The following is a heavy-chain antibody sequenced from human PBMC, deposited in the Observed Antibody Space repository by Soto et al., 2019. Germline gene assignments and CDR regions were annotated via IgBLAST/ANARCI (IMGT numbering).Heavy chain of an antibody. CDR2: IYYSGST. V-gene: IGHV4-31*03. Sequence: SETLSITCTFSVGSISIGGYYWSWVRQHPGKGLEWIGYIYYSGSTYYNPSLKSRVTISVDTSKNQFSLKLSSVTAADTAVYYCARRIVVVPAAILDYHYGMDVWGQGTTVTVSS. CDR3: ARRIVVVPAAILDYHYGMDV. J-gene: IGHJ6*01. D-gene: IGHD2-2*02. CDR1: VGSISIGGYY.